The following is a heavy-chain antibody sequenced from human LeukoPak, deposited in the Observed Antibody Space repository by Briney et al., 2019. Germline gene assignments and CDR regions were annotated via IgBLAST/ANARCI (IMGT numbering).Heavy chain of an antibody. V-gene: IGHV1-8*03. CDR2: LHPNSGTA. Sequence: EASVKVSCKASGYTFTNYDINWVRQATGQGLEWMGWLHPNSGTAGYAQNFQGRVTITGDTSMSTAYMELSSLRSEDTAVYYCARVTSRFWTGYYDPFDIWGQGTMVTVSS. J-gene: IGHJ3*02. CDR3: ARVTSRFWTGYYDPFDI. D-gene: IGHD3/OR15-3a*01. CDR1: GYTFTNYD.